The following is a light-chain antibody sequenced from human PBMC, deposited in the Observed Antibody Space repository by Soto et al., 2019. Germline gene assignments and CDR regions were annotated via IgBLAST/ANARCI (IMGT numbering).Light chain of an antibody. V-gene: IGKV3-20*01. Sequence: EIVLTQSPGTLSLSPGERATLSCRASQSVSSGYLAWYQQKPGQAPRPLIYGASSRATGIPGRFSGSGSGTDFTLTISRLEPEDFAVYYCQQYGRSPFTFGPGTKVDIK. CDR1: QSVSSGY. J-gene: IGKJ3*01. CDR2: GAS. CDR3: QQYGRSPFT.